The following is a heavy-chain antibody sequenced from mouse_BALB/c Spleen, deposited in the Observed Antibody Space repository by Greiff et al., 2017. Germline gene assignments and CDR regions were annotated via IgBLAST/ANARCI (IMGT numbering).Heavy chain of an antibody. V-gene: IGHV7-1*02. Sequence: EVMLVESGGGLVQPGGSLRLSCATSGFTFSDFYMEWVRQPPGMRLEWIAASRNKANDYTTEYSASVKGRFIVSRDTSQSILYLQMNALRAEDTAIYYCARETTAGLDYWGQGTTLTVSS. CDR1: GFTFSDFY. CDR3: ARETTAGLDY. CDR2: SRNKANDYTT. D-gene: IGHD1-2*01. J-gene: IGHJ2*01.